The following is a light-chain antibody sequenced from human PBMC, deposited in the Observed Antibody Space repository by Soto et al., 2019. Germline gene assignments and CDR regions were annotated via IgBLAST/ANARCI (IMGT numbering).Light chain of an antibody. CDR2: DAA. CDR1: QSISNT. Sequence: EVVMTQSPATLSVSPGEGATLSCRASQSISNTLAWYQLRPGQSPRLLIYDAATTATGIPARFSGSGSGTEFTLTISSLQSEDFAVYCCQQYYTRPHTFGQGTKVEIK. CDR3: QQYYTRPHT. J-gene: IGKJ1*01. V-gene: IGKV3-15*01.